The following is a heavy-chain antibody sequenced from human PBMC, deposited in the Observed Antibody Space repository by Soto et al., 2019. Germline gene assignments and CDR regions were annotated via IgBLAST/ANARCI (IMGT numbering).Heavy chain of an antibody. CDR1: GGTFSSYA. D-gene: IGHD3-22*01. Sequence: SVKVSCKTSGGTFSSYAISWVRQAPGQGLEWMGGIIPIFGTANYAQKFQGRVTITADKSTSTAYMELSSLRSEDTAVYYCARGWYYYDSSGYAFDIWGQGTMVTVSS. CDR2: IIPIFGTA. CDR3: ARGWYYYDSSGYAFDI. V-gene: IGHV1-69*06. J-gene: IGHJ3*02.